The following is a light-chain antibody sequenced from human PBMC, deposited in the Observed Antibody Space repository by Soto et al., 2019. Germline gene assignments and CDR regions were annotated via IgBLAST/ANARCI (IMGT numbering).Light chain of an antibody. CDR3: QQYGISPGFT. CDR1: QRINNNF. J-gene: IGKJ3*01. Sequence: EVVLTQSPGTLSLSPGERATLSCRASQRINNNFLAWYQQKPGQAPRLLIYGASSRATGIPDRFTGSGSGTDFTLTISRLEPEDFAVYYCQQYGISPGFTLGPGTKVDIK. CDR2: GAS. V-gene: IGKV3-20*01.